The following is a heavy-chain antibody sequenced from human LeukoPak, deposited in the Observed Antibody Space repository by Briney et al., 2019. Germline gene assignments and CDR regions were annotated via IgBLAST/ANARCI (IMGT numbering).Heavy chain of an antibody. D-gene: IGHD1-26*01. V-gene: IGHV1-18*01. CDR3: ASDISGSYLMAFDY. Sequence: GASVKVSCKTSGYTFSSYGISWVRQAPGQGLEWMGWISVYNGNTKYAQKLQGRVTMTTDTSTSTAYMELRSLRSDDTAVYYCASDISGSYLMAFDYWGQGTLVTVSS. J-gene: IGHJ4*02. CDR1: GYTFSSYG. CDR2: ISVYNGNT.